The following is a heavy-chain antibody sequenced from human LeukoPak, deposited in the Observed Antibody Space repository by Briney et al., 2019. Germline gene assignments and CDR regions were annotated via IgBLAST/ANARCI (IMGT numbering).Heavy chain of an antibody. CDR1: GYTLTELS. V-gene: IGHV1-24*01. Sequence: GASVKVSCTVSGYTLTELSMHWVRQAPGKGLEWMGGFDPEDGETIHAQKFQGRVTMTEDTSTDTAYMELSSLRSEDTAVYYCATAAYYDYVWGSYRLDYWGQGTLVTVSS. CDR3: ATAAYYDYVWGSYRLDY. CDR2: FDPEDGET. J-gene: IGHJ4*02. D-gene: IGHD3-16*02.